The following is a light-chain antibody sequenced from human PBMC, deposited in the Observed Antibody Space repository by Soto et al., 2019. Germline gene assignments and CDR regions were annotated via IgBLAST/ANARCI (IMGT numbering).Light chain of an antibody. CDR1: QTISPW. CDR3: QQDDSYSRT. Sequence: DIQITHSPSTLSASVRDRVTITCRASQTISPWLAWYQQKPVKSPKRLIYDVSSLESGVPSRFNGSGSGTEFTLSISSLQPDDFATYYCQQDDSYSRTFGQGTEVDTK. V-gene: IGKV1-5*01. J-gene: IGKJ1*01. CDR2: DVS.